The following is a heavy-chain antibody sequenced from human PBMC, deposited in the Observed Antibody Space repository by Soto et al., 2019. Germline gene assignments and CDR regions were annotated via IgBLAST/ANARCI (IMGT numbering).Heavy chain of an antibody. J-gene: IGHJ5*02. V-gene: IGHV1-69*13. CDR3: ARSDDNWFDP. CDR2: IIPIFGTA. CDR1: GGTFSSYA. Sequence: SVKVSCRASGGTFSSYAISWVRQAPGQGLEWMGGIIPIFGTANYAQKFQGRVTITADESTSTAYMELSSLRSEDTAVYYCARSDDNWFDPWGQGTLVTVSS.